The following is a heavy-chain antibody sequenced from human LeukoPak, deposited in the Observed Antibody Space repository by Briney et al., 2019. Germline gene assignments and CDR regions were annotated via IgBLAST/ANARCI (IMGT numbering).Heavy chain of an antibody. CDR3: ARVPPGGRDGYNLY. CDR2: ISSSSYI. J-gene: IGHJ4*02. D-gene: IGHD5-24*01. CDR1: GFTFSSYS. V-gene: IGHV3-21*01. Sequence: GGSLRLSCAAPGFTFSSYSMNWVRQAPGKGLEWVSSISSSSYIYYADSVKGRFTISRDNAKNSLYLQMNSLRAEDTAVYYCARVPPGGRDGYNLYWGQGTLVTVSS.